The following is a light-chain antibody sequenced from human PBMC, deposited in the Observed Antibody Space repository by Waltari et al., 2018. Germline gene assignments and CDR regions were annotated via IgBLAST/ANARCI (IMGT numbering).Light chain of an antibody. CDR1: TNSVGTSA. CDR2: GNS. V-gene: IGLV1-44*01. Sequence: QSALTQEASVSGTVGQKVTLSCTGNTNSVGTSAVGWYQQISHGAPKSVMFGNSLPSGIPDRFSGSKSGTTAPLTISGLQPEDEADYYCSTWDYSLSAQVFGGGTKLTVL. J-gene: IGLJ3*02. CDR3: STWDYSLSAQV.